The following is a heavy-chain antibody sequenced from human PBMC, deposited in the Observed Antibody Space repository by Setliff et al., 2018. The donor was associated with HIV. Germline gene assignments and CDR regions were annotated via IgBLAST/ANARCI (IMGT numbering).Heavy chain of an antibody. D-gene: IGHD3-22*01. CDR1: GGSFRSSCYY. Sequence: SETLSLTCTVSGGSFRSSCYYWGWIRQPPGKGLEWVGNIHYGGFFWYSPSLKCRVTISVDTSKNQFSLKLSSVTAADTAVYYCARARTDYYDRGRRSHYYIDVWARGATVTVSS. CDR2: IHYGGFF. V-gene: IGHV4-39*07. J-gene: IGHJ6*03. CDR3: ARARTDYYDRGRRSHYYIDV.